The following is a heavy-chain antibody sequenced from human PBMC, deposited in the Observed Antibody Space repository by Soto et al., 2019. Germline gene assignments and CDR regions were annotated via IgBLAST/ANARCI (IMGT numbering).Heavy chain of an antibody. CDR2: IYHSGST. J-gene: IGHJ4*02. CDR3: ARVPDY. CDR1: GGSMSSGGYS. Sequence: QLQLQESGSELVKPSQTLSLTCAVSGGSMSSGGYSWSWIRQPPGKGLEWIGYIYHSGSTYYNPSLKSRVTISVDRSKNQFSLKLSSVTAADTAEYYCARVPDYWGQGTLVTVSS. V-gene: IGHV4-30-2*01.